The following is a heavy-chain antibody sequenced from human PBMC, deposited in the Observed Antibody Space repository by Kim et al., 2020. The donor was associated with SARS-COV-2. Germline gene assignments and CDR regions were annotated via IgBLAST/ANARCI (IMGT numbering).Heavy chain of an antibody. D-gene: IGHD3-9*01. CDR3: AGIWTASSSHFDS. Sequence: SETLSLTCAVYGGSFSGYWWNWIRQSPEKGLEWIGEISHGGTPRYSPSLKSRLIISIDTSKSQLSLRLSSVTAADTAVYYCAGIWTASSSHFDSWGQGTLVTVSS. J-gene: IGHJ4*02. CDR1: GGSFSGYW. V-gene: IGHV4-34*01. CDR2: ISHGGTP.